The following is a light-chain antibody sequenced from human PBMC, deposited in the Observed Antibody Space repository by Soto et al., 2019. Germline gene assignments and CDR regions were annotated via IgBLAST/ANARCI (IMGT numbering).Light chain of an antibody. J-gene: IGLJ1*01. CDR3: QSYDSGLSGYV. CDR1: SSNIGAGYD. Sequence: QSVLTQPPSVSGAPGQRVTISCTGGSSNIGAGYDVHWYQQLPGTAPKLLIYGHNYRPSGVPDRFSGSKSGTSASLAITDLQAEDEADYYCQSYDSGLSGYVFGTGTKLTVL. CDR2: GHN. V-gene: IGLV1-40*01.